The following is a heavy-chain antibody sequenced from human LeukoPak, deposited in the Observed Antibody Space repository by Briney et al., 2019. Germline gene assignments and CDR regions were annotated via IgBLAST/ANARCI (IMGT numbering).Heavy chain of an antibody. J-gene: IGHJ6*02. Sequence: SETLSLTCTVSGGSISSSSYYWAWIRQPPGKGLEWIGSIYYSGNTYYNPSLKSRVTISVDTSKNQFSLKLSSVTAADTAVYYCARGANFYYYGMDVWGQGTTVTVSS. CDR2: IYYSGNT. CDR3: ARGANFYYYGMDV. CDR1: GGSISSSSYY. V-gene: IGHV4-39*07. D-gene: IGHD4/OR15-4a*01.